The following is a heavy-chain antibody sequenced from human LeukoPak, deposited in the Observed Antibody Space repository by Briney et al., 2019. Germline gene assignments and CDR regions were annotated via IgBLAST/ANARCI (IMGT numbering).Heavy chain of an antibody. Sequence: SETLSLTCAVYGGSFSGYYWSWIRQPPGKGLEWIGEINHSGSTNYNPSLKSRVTISVDTSKNQFSLKLSSVAAADTAVYYCARARPYSSGWYGDKYFQHWGQGTLVTVSS. CDR3: ARARPYSSGWYGDKYFQH. CDR1: GGSFSGYY. V-gene: IGHV4-34*01. D-gene: IGHD6-19*01. J-gene: IGHJ1*01. CDR2: INHSGST.